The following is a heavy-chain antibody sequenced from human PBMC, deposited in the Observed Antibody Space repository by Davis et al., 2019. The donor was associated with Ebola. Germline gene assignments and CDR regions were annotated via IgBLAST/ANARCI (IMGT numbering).Heavy chain of an antibody. CDR3: ARERWELLSWYFDL. J-gene: IGHJ2*01. Sequence: AASVKVSCKASGFTLTNYAIHWVRQAPGQRLEWMGWVHGGNGNTKYSQRFQGRVTITTDTSASTAYLDLSSLRSDDTAVYYCARERWELLSWYFDLWGRGTLVTVSS. V-gene: IGHV1-3*01. D-gene: IGHD1-26*01. CDR2: VHGGNGNT. CDR1: GFTLTNYA.